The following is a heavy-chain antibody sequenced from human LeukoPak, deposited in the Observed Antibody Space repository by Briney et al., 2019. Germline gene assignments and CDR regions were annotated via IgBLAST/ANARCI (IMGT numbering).Heavy chain of an antibody. V-gene: IGHV4-34*01. D-gene: IGHD3-22*01. J-gene: IGHJ4*02. CDR1: GFTFSSYA. CDR2: INHSGST. Sequence: PGGSLRLSCAASGFTFSSYAMSWVRQAPGKGLEWIGEINHSGSTNYNPSLKSRVTISVDTSKNQFSLKLSSVTAADTAVYYCARTYYYDSSGYWTGFFDYWGQGTLVTVSS. CDR3: ARTYYYDSSGYWTGFFDY.